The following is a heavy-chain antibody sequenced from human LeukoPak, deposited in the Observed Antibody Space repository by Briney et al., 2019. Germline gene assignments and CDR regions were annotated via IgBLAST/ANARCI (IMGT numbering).Heavy chain of an antibody. D-gene: IGHD3-3*01. V-gene: IGHV3-23*01. CDR3: ARPYDFWSGYYNWFDP. J-gene: IGHJ5*02. CDR2: ISGSGGST. CDR1: GFTFSSYA. Sequence: GGSLRLSCAASGFTFSSYAMSWVRQAPGKGLEWVSAISGSGGSTYYADSVKGRFTISRDNSRNTLYLQMNSLRAEDTAVYYCARPYDFWSGYYNWFDPWGQGTLVTVSS.